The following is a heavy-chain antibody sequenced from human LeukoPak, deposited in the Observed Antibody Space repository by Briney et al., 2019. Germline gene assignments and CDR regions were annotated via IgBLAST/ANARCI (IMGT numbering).Heavy chain of an antibody. CDR3: ARNSGGLVPRQYYFDY. D-gene: IGHD3-10*01. CDR1: GGSISSRSYY. J-gene: IGHJ4*02. CDR2: IYYSGST. Sequence: SETLSLTCTVSGGSISSRSYYWGWIRQPPGKGLEWIGNIYYSGSTYYNASRKSRVTISVDTSKNQFSLKLSSVTAADTAVYYCARNSGGLVPRQYYFDYWGQGALVTVSS. V-gene: IGHV4-39*07.